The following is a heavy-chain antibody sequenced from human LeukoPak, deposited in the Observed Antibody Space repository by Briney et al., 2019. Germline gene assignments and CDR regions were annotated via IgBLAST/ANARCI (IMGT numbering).Heavy chain of an antibody. CDR3: ARWRTAKTAFDY. Sequence: SETLSLTCTVSGGSVSSSSYYWGWIRQPPGKGLEWIGSIYYSGSTYYNPSLKSRVTISVDTSKNQFSLNLSSVTAADTAVYYCARWRTAKTAFDYWGQGTLVTVSS. CDR2: IYYSGST. V-gene: IGHV4-39*01. J-gene: IGHJ4*02. CDR1: GGSVSSSSYY. D-gene: IGHD2-21*02.